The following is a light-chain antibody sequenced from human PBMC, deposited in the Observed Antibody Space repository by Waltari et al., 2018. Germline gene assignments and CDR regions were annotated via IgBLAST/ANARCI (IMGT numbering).Light chain of an antibody. CDR1: SGHSSNV. CDR2: VNSDGSH. CDR3: QTGGHGTWV. Sequence: QLVLTQSPSASASLGASVKLTCTLSSGHSSNVIAWLQQRPEKGPRYSMKVNSDGSHSKGDEIPDRFSGSSSGAERYLTISNLQSEDEADYFCQTGGHGTWVFGGGTTLTVL. V-gene: IGLV4-69*01. J-gene: IGLJ3*02.